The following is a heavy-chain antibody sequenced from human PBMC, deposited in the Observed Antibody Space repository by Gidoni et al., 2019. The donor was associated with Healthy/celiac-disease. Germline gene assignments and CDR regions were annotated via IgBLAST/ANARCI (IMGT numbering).Heavy chain of an antibody. Sequence: QLQLQESGPGLVKPSETLSLTCTVSGCSISSSSYYWVWIRQPPGKGLEWIGSIYYSGSTYYNPSLKSRVTISVDTSKNQFSLKLSSVTAADTAVYYCARNVIIVYSSGWLTSGRFDPWGQGTLVTVSS. CDR2: IYYSGST. D-gene: IGHD6-19*01. J-gene: IGHJ5*02. CDR3: ARNVIIVYSSGWLTSGRFDP. V-gene: IGHV4-39*01. CDR1: GCSISSSSYY.